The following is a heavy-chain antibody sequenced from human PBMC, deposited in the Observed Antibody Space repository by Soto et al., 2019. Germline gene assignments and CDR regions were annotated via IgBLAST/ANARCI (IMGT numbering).Heavy chain of an antibody. CDR1: GGLFSSYA. J-gene: IGHJ4*02. CDR2: ISPVLGTP. V-gene: IGHV1-69*01. Sequence: QEQLVQSGAEVKKPGSSVKVSCKDSGGLFSSYAISWVRQAPGQGLEWMGGISPVLGTPYYAQKFQGRVTISADESTNTAYMALSSLTSEDTAMYYCARGDSPYVWFNEFWGQGSLVTVSS. D-gene: IGHD3-16*01. CDR3: ARGDSPYVWFNEF.